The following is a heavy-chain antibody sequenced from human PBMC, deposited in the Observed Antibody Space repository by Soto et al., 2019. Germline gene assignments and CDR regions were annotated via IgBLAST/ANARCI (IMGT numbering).Heavy chain of an antibody. CDR1: GFTFEDYA. V-gene: IGHV3-9*01. CDR2: ISWNSGSI. CDR3: AGGGAQWLLSQH. J-gene: IGHJ1*01. D-gene: IGHD6-19*01. Sequence: EVQLVESAGGLVQPGRSLRLSCEVSGFTFEDYAMHWVRQAPGKGLEWVSGISWNSGSIGYADSVKGRFTISRDNAKNSLYLQMNSLRAEDTALYYCAGGGAQWLLSQHWGQGTLVNVSS.